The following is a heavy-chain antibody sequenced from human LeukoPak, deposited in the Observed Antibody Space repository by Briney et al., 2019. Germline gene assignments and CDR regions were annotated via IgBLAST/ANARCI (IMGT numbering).Heavy chain of an antibody. CDR1: GFTVSSNY. CDR2: IYSGGST. D-gene: IGHD2-15*01. Sequence: GGSLRLACAASGFTVSSNYMIWVRQAPEKGLEWVSVIYSGGSTYYADSVKGRSTISRDNSKNTLFLQMNSLRAEDTAVYYCARGGVASPFSWGQGTLVTVSS. CDR3: ARGGVASPFS. J-gene: IGHJ5*02. V-gene: IGHV3-66*01.